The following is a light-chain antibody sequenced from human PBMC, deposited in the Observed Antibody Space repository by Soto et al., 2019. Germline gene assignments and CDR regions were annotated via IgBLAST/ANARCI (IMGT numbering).Light chain of an antibody. CDR3: QQPSNWPIT. J-gene: IGKJ5*01. Sequence: IGLTLSPATLSLSPWAIATLSCSTSQSVNSKIAWYQQKHGQAPRLLIYGASTRATDIPARFSGSGSGTEFTLTISSLEPEDFAVYYCQQPSNWPITFGQGTRLEI. CDR1: QSVNSK. CDR2: GAS. V-gene: IGKV3-11*01.